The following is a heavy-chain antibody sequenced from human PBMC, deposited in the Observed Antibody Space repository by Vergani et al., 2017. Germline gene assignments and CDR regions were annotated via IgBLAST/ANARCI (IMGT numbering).Heavy chain of an antibody. D-gene: IGHD6-19*01. CDR1: GDSISSNNC. CDR3: ARLYSSGWYAFDY. CDR2: IFYSGST. J-gene: IGHJ4*02. V-gene: IGHV4-4*03. Sequence: QLQLQESGPGLVKPPGTLSLTCAVSGDSISSNNCWTWVRQPPGKGLEWIGYIFYSGSTYYNPSLKSRVTISVDTSKNQFSLKLSSVTAADTAVYYCARLYSSGWYAFDYWGQGTLVTVSS.